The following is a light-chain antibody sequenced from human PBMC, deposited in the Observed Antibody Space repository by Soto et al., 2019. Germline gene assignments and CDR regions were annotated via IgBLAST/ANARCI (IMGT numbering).Light chain of an antibody. CDR2: RAS. Sequence: DVQMTQSPSTLSASVGDRVTITCRASQSVNTWLAWIQQKPGKAPKVLIYRASNLETGVPSRFSGSGSGTEFILTISSLQPDDFATYYCQQYSGDPWTFGQGTKVEIK. J-gene: IGKJ1*01. CDR3: QQYSGDPWT. CDR1: QSVNTW. V-gene: IGKV1-5*03.